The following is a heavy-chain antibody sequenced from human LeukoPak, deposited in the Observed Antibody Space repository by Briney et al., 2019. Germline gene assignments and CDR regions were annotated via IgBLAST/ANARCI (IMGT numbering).Heavy chain of an antibody. CDR1: GFTFSSYS. Sequence: PGGSLRLSCAASGFTFSSYSMNWVRQAPGKGLEWVSSISSSSSYIYYADSVKGRFTISRDNAKNSLYLQMNSLRAEDTAVYYCAREGYYYDSSGYSQTYYYYMDVWGKGTTVTVSS. CDR3: AREGYYYDSSGYSQTYYYYMDV. J-gene: IGHJ6*03. V-gene: IGHV3-21*01. D-gene: IGHD3-22*01. CDR2: ISSSSSYI.